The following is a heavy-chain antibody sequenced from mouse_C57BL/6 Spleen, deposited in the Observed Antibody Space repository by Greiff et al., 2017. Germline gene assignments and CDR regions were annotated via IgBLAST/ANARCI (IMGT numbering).Heavy chain of an antibody. Sequence: QVQLQQPGAELVMPGASVKLSCKASGYTFTSYWMHWVKQRPGQGLEWIGEIDPSDSYTNYNQKFKGKSTLTVDKSSSTAYMQLSSLTSEVSAVYYCARDQGDFDVWGTGTTVTVSS. CDR3: ARDQGDFDV. CDR2: IDPSDSYT. V-gene: IGHV1-69*01. J-gene: IGHJ1*03. CDR1: GYTFTSYW.